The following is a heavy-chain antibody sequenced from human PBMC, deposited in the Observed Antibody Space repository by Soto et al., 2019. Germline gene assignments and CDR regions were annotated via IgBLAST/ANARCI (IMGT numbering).Heavy chain of an antibody. CDR3: AKDILYRAPAGWVDN. CDR2: ISSTGYST. Sequence: EVQLLESGGTLVQPGGSLRLSCAASGFTFSNYAMSWVRQAPGKGLEWVSGISSTGYSTFYADSVKGRFTISRDNSKNTLYVQMNRLRDEDTAVYYWAKDILYRAPAGWVDNWGQGSLVTVSS. V-gene: IGHV3-23*01. D-gene: IGHD2-2*01. CDR1: GFTFSNYA. J-gene: IGHJ5*02.